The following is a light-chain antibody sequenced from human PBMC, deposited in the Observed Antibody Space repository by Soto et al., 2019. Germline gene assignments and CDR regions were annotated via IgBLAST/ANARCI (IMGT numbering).Light chain of an antibody. J-gene: IGLJ2*01. V-gene: IGLV2-14*01. Sequence: QSALTQPASVSGSPGQSITISCTGTSSDIGGYKYVSWYQQYPGKAPKLMIFDVGSRPSGVSNRFSASKSGNTASLTISGLQAEDEADYYCSSYTSDSTMVLGGGTKLTVL. CDR3: SSYTSDSTMV. CDR2: DVG. CDR1: SSDIGGYKY.